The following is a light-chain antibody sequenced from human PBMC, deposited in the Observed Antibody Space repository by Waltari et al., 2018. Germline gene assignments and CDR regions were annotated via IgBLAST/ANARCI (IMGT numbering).Light chain of an antibody. CDR1: PRVSSTF. CDR2: GAY. CDR3: QHYGRSLPLT. Sequence: IVLSHSPATLSLSPGERATPPFMATPRVSSTFLAWYQQKPGQGPRPLIYGAYNRATGIPDRFSGSGSGTDFTLTISRLEPEDFAVYYCQHYGRSLPLTFGGGTKVEI. J-gene: IGKJ4*01. V-gene: IGKV3-20*01.